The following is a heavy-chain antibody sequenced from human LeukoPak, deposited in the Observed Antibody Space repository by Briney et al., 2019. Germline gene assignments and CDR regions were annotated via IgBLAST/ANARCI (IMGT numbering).Heavy chain of an antibody. J-gene: IGHJ5*02. CDR3: AGGFLIVRRWFDP. CDR1: GGSFSGYY. V-gene: IGHV4-34*01. D-gene: IGHD2-15*01. CDR2: INHSGST. Sequence: SETLSLTCAVYGGSFSGYYWSWIRQPPGKGLEGIGEINHSGSTNYNPSLKSRATISVDTSKNQFSLKLSSVTATDTAVYYCAGGFLIVRRWFDPWGQGTLVTVSS.